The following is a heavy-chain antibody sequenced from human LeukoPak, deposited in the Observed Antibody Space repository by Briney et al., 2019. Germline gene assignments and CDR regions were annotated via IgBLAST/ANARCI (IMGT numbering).Heavy chain of an antibody. V-gene: IGHV1-2*02. CDR2: INPNSGGT. Sequence: ASVKVSCKASGYTFTGYYMHWVRQAPGQGLEWMGWINPNSGGTNYAQKLQGRVTMTTDTSTSTAYMELKSLRSDDTAVYYCARDLPGYSSSWTRRDAFDIWGQGTMVTVSS. D-gene: IGHD6-13*01. CDR1: GYTFTGYY. CDR3: ARDLPGYSSSWTRRDAFDI. J-gene: IGHJ3*02.